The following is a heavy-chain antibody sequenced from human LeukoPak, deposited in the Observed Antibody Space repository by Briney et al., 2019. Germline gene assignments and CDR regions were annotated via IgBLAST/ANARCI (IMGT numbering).Heavy chain of an antibody. D-gene: IGHD3-3*01. V-gene: IGHV3-53*01. Sequence: GGSLRLSCAASGFTVSSNYMSWVRQAPGKGLEWVSVIYSGGDTYYADSVKGRFTISRDNAKNSLYLQMNSLRAEDTAVYYCARENYDFWSGYPNAFDIWGQGTMVTVSS. J-gene: IGHJ3*02. CDR2: IYSGGDT. CDR1: GFTVSSNY. CDR3: ARENYDFWSGYPNAFDI.